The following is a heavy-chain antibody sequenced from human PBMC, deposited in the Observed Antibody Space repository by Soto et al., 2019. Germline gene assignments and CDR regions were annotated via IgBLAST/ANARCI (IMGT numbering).Heavy chain of an antibody. V-gene: IGHV4-59*08. CDR2: IYYSGST. CDR1: GGSISSYY. CDR3: ARRYGPGFDY. D-gene: IGHD4-17*01. J-gene: IGHJ4*02. Sequence: VQLQESGPGLVKPSETLSLTCTVSGGSISSYYWSWIRQPPGKGLEWVGYIYYSGSTNYNPSLKSRFTISVDTSKNQFALKLSSVTAADTAVYYCARRYGPGFDYWGQGTLVTVSS.